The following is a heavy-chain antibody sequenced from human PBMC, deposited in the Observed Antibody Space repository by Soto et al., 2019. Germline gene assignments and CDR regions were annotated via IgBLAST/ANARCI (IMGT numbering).Heavy chain of an antibody. CDR3: GREYPYYKSRDSYLGY. J-gene: IGHJ4*02. CDR1: GDSVSGNSAA. V-gene: IGHV6-1*01. CDR2: TYYRSKWYN. Sequence: SHTLSLTCAISGDSVSGNSAAWNWIRQSPSRGLEWLGRTYYRSKWYNDYSVSVKSRITVTPDTSKNQFSLHLKSVTPEDTAVYYCGREYPYYKSRDSYLGYWGQGSLVTVSS. D-gene: IGHD3-10*01.